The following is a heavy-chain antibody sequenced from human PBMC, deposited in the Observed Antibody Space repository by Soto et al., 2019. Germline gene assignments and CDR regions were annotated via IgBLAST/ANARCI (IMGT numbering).Heavy chain of an antibody. CDR3: ARVVGYCTNGVCYYYYYYGMDV. CDR1: GGSISSRDYY. J-gene: IGHJ6*02. D-gene: IGHD2-8*01. V-gene: IGHV4-30-4*01. CDR2: IYYSGST. Sequence: PSETLSVTCTVSGGSISSRDYYWSWISQPPGKGLEWIGYIYYSGSTYYNPSLKSRVTISVDTSKNQFSLKLSSVTAADTAVYYCARVVGYCTNGVCYYYYYYGMDVWGQGTTVTAP.